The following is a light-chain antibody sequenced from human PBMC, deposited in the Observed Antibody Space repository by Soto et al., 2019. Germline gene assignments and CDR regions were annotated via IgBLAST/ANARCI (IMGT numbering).Light chain of an antibody. Sequence: EIALTPSPATLSLSPGERATLSCRASPSVPNYVAWYQQKPGQAPRLLIYGAFNRATGIPARFSGSGSGADFTLTISSLEPEDFAIYYCQQRNTWPPVTFGQGTRLEIK. CDR1: PSVPNY. CDR3: QQRNTWPPVT. V-gene: IGKV3-11*01. CDR2: GAF. J-gene: IGKJ5*01.